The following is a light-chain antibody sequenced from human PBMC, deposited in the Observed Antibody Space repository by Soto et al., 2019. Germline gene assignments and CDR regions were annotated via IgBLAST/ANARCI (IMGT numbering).Light chain of an antibody. CDR2: GAS. Sequence: EIVFTHSPATLSVSPGERATLSCRASQSVSSNSAWYQQTPRQAPRLLIYGASTRATGIPARFSGSGSGTEFTLTISSLQSEDFAVYCCQQYNNWPTFGQGTRLEI. CDR1: QSVSSN. J-gene: IGKJ5*01. CDR3: QQYNNWPT. V-gene: IGKV3-15*01.